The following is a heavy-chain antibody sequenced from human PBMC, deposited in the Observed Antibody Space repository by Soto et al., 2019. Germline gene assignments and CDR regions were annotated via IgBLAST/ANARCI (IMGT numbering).Heavy chain of an antibody. D-gene: IGHD5-12*01. J-gene: IGHJ4*02. CDR3: AAGGGLPRYY. CDR2: IYHSGST. V-gene: IGHV4-30-2*01. Sequence: QLQLQESGSGLVKPSQTLSLTCAVSGGSISSGGYSWSWIRQPPGKGLEWIGYIYHSGSTYYNPSLXTXVXIXXARSKNQSSLKLGAVPAADTAVYSCAAGGGLPRYYWCPGTLVTVSS. CDR1: GGSISSGGYS.